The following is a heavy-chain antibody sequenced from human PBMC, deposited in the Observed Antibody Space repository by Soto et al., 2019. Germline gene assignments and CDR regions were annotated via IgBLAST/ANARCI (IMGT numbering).Heavy chain of an antibody. J-gene: IGHJ4*02. CDR3: AAGRYCGGDCYSSVDY. Sequence: GASVKVSCKASGFTFTSSAMQWVRQARGQRLEWIGWIVVGSGNTNYAQKFQERVTITRDMSTSTAYMELSSLRSEDTAVYYCAAGRYCGGDCYSSVDYWGQGTLVTVSS. CDR1: GFTFTSSA. CDR2: IVVGSGNT. V-gene: IGHV1-58*02. D-gene: IGHD2-21*02.